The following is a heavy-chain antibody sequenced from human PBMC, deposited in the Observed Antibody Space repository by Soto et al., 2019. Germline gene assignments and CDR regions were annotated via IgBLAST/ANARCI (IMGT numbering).Heavy chain of an antibody. J-gene: IGHJ5*02. CDR1: GFSFSSYW. CDR3: ARVLTGSYNWFDP. V-gene: IGHV3-74*01. Sequence: EVQLVESGGGLVQPGGSLRLSCAASGFSFSSYWMHWDRQVPGKGLVWVSRINSDGSTTTYADSVKGRFTISRDNAKNTLYLQMNSLRVEDTAVYYCARVLTGSYNWFDPWGQGTLVTVSS. D-gene: IGHD1-26*01. CDR2: INSDGSTT.